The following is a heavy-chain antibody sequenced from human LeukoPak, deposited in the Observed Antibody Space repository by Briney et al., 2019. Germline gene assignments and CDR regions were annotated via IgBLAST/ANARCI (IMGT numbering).Heavy chain of an antibody. Sequence: GGSLRLSCAASGFTFRSYWMHWVRQAPGKGLVWVSRINIDGSSGSYADSVEGRFTISRDNAKNTLYLQMNSLRAEDTAVYYCAKSLPYGSGSYYPPYYYGMDVWGQGTTVTVSS. J-gene: IGHJ6*02. D-gene: IGHD3-10*01. V-gene: IGHV3-74*01. CDR3: AKSLPYGSGSYYPPYYYGMDV. CDR2: INIDGSSG. CDR1: GFTFRSYW.